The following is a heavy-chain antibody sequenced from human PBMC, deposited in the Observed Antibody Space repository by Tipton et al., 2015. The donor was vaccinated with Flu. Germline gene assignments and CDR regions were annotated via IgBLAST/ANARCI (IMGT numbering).Heavy chain of an antibody. J-gene: IGHJ3*01. CDR3: AREYSSSSGRSFDV. Sequence: SLRLSCAASGITLRNYWMHWVRQLPGKGPVWVSRLNGDGTTTYADSVRGRFTISRDDASNTLYLQLNSLRVEDTAVYYCAREYSSSSGRSFDVWGQGTMVTVAS. CDR1: GITLRNYW. CDR2: LNGDGTT. V-gene: IGHV3-74*01. D-gene: IGHD6-6*01.